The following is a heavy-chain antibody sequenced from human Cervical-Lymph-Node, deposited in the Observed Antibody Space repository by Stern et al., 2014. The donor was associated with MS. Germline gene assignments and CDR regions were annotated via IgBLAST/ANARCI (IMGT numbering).Heavy chain of an antibody. D-gene: IGHD6-25*01. J-gene: IGHJ4*02. Sequence: QLKESGPGLAKPSEPLSLTRTVSGASISSSYWRWIRQPPGKGPEWIPSIYSSGIPNYNPSIKSRVATIVDMPKYQFALKVTSVTAADTAVYFFAKWGTGGYGHFDYWGQGILITVSS. CDR1: GASISSSY. CDR2: IYSSGIP. V-gene: IGHV4-59*01. CDR3: AKWGTGGYGHFDY.